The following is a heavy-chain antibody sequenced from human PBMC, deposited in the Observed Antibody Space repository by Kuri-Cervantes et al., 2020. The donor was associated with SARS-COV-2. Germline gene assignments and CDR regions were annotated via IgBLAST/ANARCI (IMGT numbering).Heavy chain of an antibody. J-gene: IGHJ6*03. D-gene: IGHD6-19*01. V-gene: IGHV4-59*01. CDR2: TYYSGST. CDR1: GGSISSYY. CDR3: ARGVTNVYTSSWHNYYYMDV. Sequence: ESLKISCTVSGGSISSYYWSWIRQPPGKGLEWIGYTYYSGSTNYNPSLKSRVTISVDTSKNQFSLKLSSVTAADTAVYYCARGVTNVYTSSWHNYYYMDVWGKGTTVTVSS.